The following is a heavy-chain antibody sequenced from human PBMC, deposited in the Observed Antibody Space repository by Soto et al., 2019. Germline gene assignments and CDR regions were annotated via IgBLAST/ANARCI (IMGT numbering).Heavy chain of an antibody. D-gene: IGHD6-6*01. CDR2: ISGSGGST. Sequence: PGGSLRLSCAASGFTFSSYAKSWVRQAPGKRLESVSAISGSGGSTYYADSVKGRFSISRDNSKNTLYLQMNSLRAEDTAVYYCAKIRTGQLAQIDYYYYGMDVWGQGTTVTVSS. CDR1: GFTFSSYA. CDR3: AKIRTGQLAQIDYYYYGMDV. V-gene: IGHV3-23*01. J-gene: IGHJ6*02.